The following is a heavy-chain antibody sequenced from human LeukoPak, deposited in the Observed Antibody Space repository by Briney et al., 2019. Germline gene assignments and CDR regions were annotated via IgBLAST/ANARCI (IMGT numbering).Heavy chain of an antibody. CDR1: GGSISGYY. V-gene: IGHV4-4*07. Sequence: SETLSLTCTVSGGSISGYYWNWIRQPAGKGLEWIGRIYSSGSTNYNPYLKSRVTMSVDTSQNHFSLKLNSVTAADPAVYYCGGGVSSHWPFDHRGQGTLVAVSP. J-gene: IGHJ4*02. CDR3: GGGVSSHWPFDH. D-gene: IGHD6-13*01. CDR2: IYSSGST.